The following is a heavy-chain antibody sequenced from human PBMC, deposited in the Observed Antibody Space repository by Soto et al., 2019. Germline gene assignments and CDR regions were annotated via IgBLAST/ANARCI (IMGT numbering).Heavy chain of an antibody. CDR3: ARRVPAAPNWFDP. Sequence: QVQLQESGPGLVKPSGTLSLTCAVSGGSISSGTWWSWVRQPPGRGLEWIGEIYHSGSPNYKPSLMCRVTMSVDKSKNLFSLRLSSVTAADSALYYCARRVPAAPNWFDPWGQGTLVTVSS. J-gene: IGHJ5*02. CDR1: GGSISSGTW. CDR2: IYHSGSP. D-gene: IGHD2-2*01. V-gene: IGHV4-4*02.